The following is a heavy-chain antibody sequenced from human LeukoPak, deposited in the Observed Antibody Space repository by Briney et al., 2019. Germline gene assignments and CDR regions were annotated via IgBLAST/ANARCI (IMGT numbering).Heavy chain of an antibody. CDR1: GFTFSSYE. V-gene: IGHV3-48*03. CDR2: ISSSSTII. CDR3: GASRQYVGAFDI. J-gene: IGHJ3*02. Sequence: PGGSLRLSCAASGFTFSSYELYWVRQAPGKGLEWISYISSSSTIIKYADSVMGRFTISRDDARESLYLQMSSLRADDTAIYYCGASRQYVGAFDIWGQGTLVTVSS. D-gene: IGHD3-16*01.